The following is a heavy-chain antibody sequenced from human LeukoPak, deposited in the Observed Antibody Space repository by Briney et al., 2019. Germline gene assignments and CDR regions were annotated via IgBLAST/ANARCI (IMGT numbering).Heavy chain of an antibody. Sequence: GGSLRLSCAASGFTFSSYAMSWVRQAPGKGLEWVSAISGSGGSTYYADSVKGRFTISRDNSKNTLYLQMNSLRAEDTAVYYCAKIPSGGSSWYRAWFDPWGQGTLVTVSS. D-gene: IGHD6-13*01. CDR2: ISGSGGST. CDR3: AKIPSGGSSWYRAWFDP. CDR1: GFTFSSYA. V-gene: IGHV3-23*01. J-gene: IGHJ5*02.